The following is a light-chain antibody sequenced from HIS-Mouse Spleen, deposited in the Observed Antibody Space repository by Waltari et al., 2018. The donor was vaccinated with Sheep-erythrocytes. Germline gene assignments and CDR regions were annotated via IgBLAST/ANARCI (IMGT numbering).Light chain of an antibody. Sequence: QSALTQPRSVSGSPGQSVTISCTGTSSDVGGYTYVSWYQQHPGKAPKLMSYGVSKRPSEVPDRFAGSKSGNTASLTISRLQAEDEADYYCCSYAGSYTLVFGGGTKLTVL. J-gene: IGLJ3*02. CDR3: CSYAGSYTLV. CDR2: GVS. CDR1: SSDVGGYTY. V-gene: IGLV2-11*01.